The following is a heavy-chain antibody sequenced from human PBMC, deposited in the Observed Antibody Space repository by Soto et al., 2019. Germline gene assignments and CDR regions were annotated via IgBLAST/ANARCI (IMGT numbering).Heavy chain of an antibody. Sequence: GGSLRLSCAASGFTVSSTYMSWVRQAPGKGLEWVSVISGSSDSTYYADSVKGRFTISRDNSKNTLYLQMNSLRAEDTAIYYCARRGSGSYYDYWGQGTLVTVSS. J-gene: IGHJ4*02. CDR1: GFTVSSTY. D-gene: IGHD1-26*01. V-gene: IGHV3-23*01. CDR2: ISGSSDST. CDR3: ARRGSGSYYDY.